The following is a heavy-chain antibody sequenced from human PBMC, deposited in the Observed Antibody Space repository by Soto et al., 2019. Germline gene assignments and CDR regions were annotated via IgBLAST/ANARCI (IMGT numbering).Heavy chain of an antibody. Sequence: ASVKVSCKASGGTFSSYAISWVRQAPGQGLEWMGGIIPIFGTANYAQKFQGRVTITADESTSTAYMELSSLRSEDTAVYYCASKGYSSSSRYYYYGMDVWGQGTTVTVSS. J-gene: IGHJ6*02. CDR3: ASKGYSSSSRYYYYGMDV. V-gene: IGHV1-69*13. CDR2: IIPIFGTA. D-gene: IGHD6-6*01. CDR1: GGTFSSYA.